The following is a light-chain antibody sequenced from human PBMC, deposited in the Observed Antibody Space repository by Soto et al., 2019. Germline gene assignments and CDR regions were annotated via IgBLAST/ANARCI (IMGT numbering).Light chain of an antibody. V-gene: IGKV1-33*01. J-gene: IGKJ2*01. CDR3: QQYDNLPYI. Sequence: DIQMTQSPSSLSASVGDRVTITCQASQDIKKFLSWFQQKPGKAPKLLIYDASNLETGVPPRFGGSGSGTDFSFTITSVQPEDIGTYFCQQYDNLPYIFGQGTKLEIK. CDR1: QDIKKF. CDR2: DAS.